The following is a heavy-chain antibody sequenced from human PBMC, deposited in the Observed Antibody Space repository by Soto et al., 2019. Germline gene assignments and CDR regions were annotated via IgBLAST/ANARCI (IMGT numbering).Heavy chain of an antibody. CDR2: ISGSGGST. D-gene: IGHD3-10*01. V-gene: IGHV3-23*01. J-gene: IGHJ6*02. CDR3: AKARQVLLWFGESDYGMDV. Sequence: GGSQRLSCAASGFTFSSYAMSWVRQAPGKGLEWVSAISGSGGSTYYADSVKGRFTISRDNSKNTLYLQMNSLRAEDTAVYYCAKARQVLLWFGESDYGMDVWGQGTTVTVSS. CDR1: GFTFSSYA.